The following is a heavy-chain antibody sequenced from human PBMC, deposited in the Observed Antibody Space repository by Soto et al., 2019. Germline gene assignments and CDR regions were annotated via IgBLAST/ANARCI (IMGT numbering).Heavy chain of an antibody. CDR2: INPNSGGT. D-gene: IGHD3-22*01. CDR3: ARANNYDSSGYKYDY. V-gene: IGHV1-2*02. Sequence: QVQLVQSGAEMKKPGASVKVSCKASGYTFTGYYMHWVRQAPGQGPECMGWINPNSGGTNYAQKFQGRVIMTRETSINTAYMELSRLRSDDTAVYYCARANNYDSSGYKYDYWGQGTLVTVSS. J-gene: IGHJ4*02. CDR1: GYTFTGYY.